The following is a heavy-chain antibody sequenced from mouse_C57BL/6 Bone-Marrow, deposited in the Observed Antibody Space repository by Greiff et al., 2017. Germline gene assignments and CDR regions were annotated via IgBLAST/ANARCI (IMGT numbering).Heavy chain of an antibody. CDR1: GFTFSSYG. CDR3: ASPPYYYAMDY. J-gene: IGHJ4*01. V-gene: IGHV5-6*01. CDR2: ISSGGSYT. Sequence: EVQVVESGGDLVKPGGSLKLSCAASGFTFSSYGMSWVRQTPDKRLEWVATISSGGSYTYYPDSVKGRFTISRDNAKNTLYLQMSSLKSEDTAMYYCASPPYYYAMDYWGQGTSVTVSS.